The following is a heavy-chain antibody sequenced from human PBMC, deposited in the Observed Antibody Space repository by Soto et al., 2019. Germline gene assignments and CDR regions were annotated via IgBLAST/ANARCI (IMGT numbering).Heavy chain of an antibody. CDR2: ISPYSGNT. CDR3: AMVNNYVTPTPHAV. D-gene: IGHD3-16*01. Sequence: QVQLVQSGDEVRKPGSSVKVSCKASGYIFVNYGIAWVRQAPGQGLEWMGWISPYSGNTHYASKVQGRLTMTTDTXXGAAYMGLGSLSPDDTAVYYCAMVNNYVTPTPHAVWGQGTTVTVSS. CDR1: GYIFVNYG. V-gene: IGHV1-18*01. J-gene: IGHJ6*02.